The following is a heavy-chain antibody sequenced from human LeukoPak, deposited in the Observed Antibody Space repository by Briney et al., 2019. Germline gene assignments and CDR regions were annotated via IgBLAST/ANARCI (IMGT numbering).Heavy chain of an antibody. CDR1: GFTLSDHD. J-gene: IGHJ6*02. CDR3: TRVGLRGVTGDYHALGV. CDR2: IFSSGDT. D-gene: IGHD2-21*02. Sequence: GGSLRLSCAASGFTLSDHDMHWVRQVTGKGLEWVAVIFSSGDTYYAGSVKGRFTISRENAKNSLHLQMSSLRAGDTAVYYCTRVGLRGVTGDYHALGVWGQGTTVTVSS. V-gene: IGHV3-13*01.